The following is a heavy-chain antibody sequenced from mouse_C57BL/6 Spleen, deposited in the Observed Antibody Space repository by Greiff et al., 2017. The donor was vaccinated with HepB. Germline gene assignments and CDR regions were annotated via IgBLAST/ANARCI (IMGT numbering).Heavy chain of an antibody. J-gene: IGHJ1*03. CDR2: IYPGSGST. CDR1: GYTFTSYW. CDR3: ANGSSYDWYFDV. Sequence: QVQLQQSGAELVKPGASVKMSCKASGYTFTSYWITWVKQRPGQGLEWIGDIYPGSGSTNYNEKFKSKATLTVDTSSSTAYMQLSSLTSEDSAVYYCANGSSYDWYFDVWGTGTTVTVSS. V-gene: IGHV1-55*01. D-gene: IGHD1-1*01.